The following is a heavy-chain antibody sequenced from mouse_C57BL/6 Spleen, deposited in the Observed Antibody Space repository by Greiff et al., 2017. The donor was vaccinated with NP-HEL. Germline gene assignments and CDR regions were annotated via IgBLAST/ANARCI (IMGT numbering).Heavy chain of an antibody. D-gene: IGHD1-1*01. J-gene: IGHJ2*01. CDR2: IHPNSGST. Sequence: QVQLQQPGAELVKPGASVKLSCKASGYTFTSYWMHWVKQRPGQGLEWIGMIHPNSGSTNYNEKFKSKATLTVDKSSSTAYMQLSSLTSEDSAVYYCARYNYGSSQYYFDYWGQGTTLTVSS. V-gene: IGHV1-64*01. CDR1: GYTFTSYW. CDR3: ARYNYGSSQYYFDY.